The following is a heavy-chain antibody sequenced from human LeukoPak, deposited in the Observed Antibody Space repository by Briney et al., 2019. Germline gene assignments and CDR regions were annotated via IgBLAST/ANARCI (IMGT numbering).Heavy chain of an antibody. V-gene: IGHV3-11*04. J-gene: IGHJ4*02. CDR3: ARDIVAVAGTGDYFDY. CDR1: GFTFSDYY. CDR2: ISSSGSTI. D-gene: IGHD6-19*01. Sequence: GGSLRLSCAASGFTFSDYYMSWIRQAPGKGLEWVSYISSSGSTIYYADSVKGRFTISRDNAKNSLYLQMNSLRAEDTAVYYCARDIVAVAGTGDYFDYWGQGTLVTVSS.